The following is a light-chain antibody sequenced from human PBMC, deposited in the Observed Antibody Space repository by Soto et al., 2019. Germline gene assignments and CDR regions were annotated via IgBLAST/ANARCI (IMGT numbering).Light chain of an antibody. V-gene: IGKV4-1*01. CDR1: QSVLYSSNNKNY. CDR3: QYGFT. CDR2: WAS. J-gene: IGKJ3*01. Sequence: DIVMTQSPDSLAVSLGERATINCKSSQSVLYSSNNKNYLAWYQQKPGQPPKLLIYWASTRDSGVPDRFRASGSGTEFTLTSSSLQAEDVAVYYCQYGFTFGPGTKVDIK.